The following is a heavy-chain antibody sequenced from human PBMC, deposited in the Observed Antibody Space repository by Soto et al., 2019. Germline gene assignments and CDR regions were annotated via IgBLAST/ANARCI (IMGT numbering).Heavy chain of an antibody. CDR1: GFTFIKYW. J-gene: IGHJ4*02. CDR3: ARDMTGADDY. CDR2: IDPYDTGI. Sequence: WGSLRLSCAASGFTFIKYWFHWFRQATGKGRMWVSRIDPYDTGITYADSVKGRFTISRDNARNTLYLQMDSLTAEDTAVYYCARDMTGADDYLGQGTLVTVSS. V-gene: IGHV3-74*01. D-gene: IGHD3-9*01.